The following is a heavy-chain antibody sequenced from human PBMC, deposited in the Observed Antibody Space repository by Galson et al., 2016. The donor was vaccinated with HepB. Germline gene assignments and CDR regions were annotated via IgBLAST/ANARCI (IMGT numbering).Heavy chain of an antibody. CDR2: IRSKANNYAT. D-gene: IGHD3-3*01. CDR1: GFTFSGSA. V-gene: IGHV3-73*01. CDR3: TSLTIFGVVTNY. Sequence: SLRLSCEASGFTFSGSAMHWVRQASGKGLEWVGRIRSKANNYATAYAASVKGRFTISRDDSKNTAYLQMNSLKTEDTAVYYCTSLTIFGVVTNYWGQGTLVTVSS. J-gene: IGHJ4*02.